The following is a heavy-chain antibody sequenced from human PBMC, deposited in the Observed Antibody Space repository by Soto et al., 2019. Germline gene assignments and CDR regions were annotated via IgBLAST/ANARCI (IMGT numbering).Heavy chain of an antibody. Sequence: ASVKVSCKASGYTFTSYGISWVRQAPGQGLEWMGWISAYNGNTSYAQKLQGRVTMTTDTSTSTAYMELRSLRSDDTAVYYCARDLTKWLSSSMDVWGQGTTVTVSS. J-gene: IGHJ6*02. CDR2: ISAYNGNT. D-gene: IGHD3-22*01. CDR3: ARDLTKWLSSSMDV. CDR1: GYTFTSYG. V-gene: IGHV1-18*04.